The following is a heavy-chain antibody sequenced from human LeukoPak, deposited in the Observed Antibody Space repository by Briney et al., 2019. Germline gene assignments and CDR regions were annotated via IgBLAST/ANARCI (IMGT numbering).Heavy chain of an antibody. CDR2: IYYSGST. D-gene: IGHD2/OR15-2a*01. CDR1: GGSISSYY. CDR3: ARRLRLKNPGGDAFDI. J-gene: IGHJ3*02. Sequence: PSETLSLTCTVSGGSISSYYWSWIRQPPGKGLEWIVYIYYSGSTNYNPSLKSRVTISVDTSKNQFSLKLSSVTAADTAVYYCARRLRLKNPGGDAFDIWGQGTVVTVSS. V-gene: IGHV4-59*08.